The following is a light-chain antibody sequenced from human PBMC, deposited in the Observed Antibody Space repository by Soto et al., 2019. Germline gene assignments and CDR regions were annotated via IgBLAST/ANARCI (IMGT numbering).Light chain of an antibody. J-gene: IGLJ1*01. CDR1: TSDIGGYDY. CDR2: EVN. CDR3: SSHGGNSPYF. Sequence: QSALTQPPSASGSPGQSVAISCTGTTSDIGGYDYVSWYQQHPGKAPKLMIYEVNKRPSGVPDRFSGSKSGNTASLTVSGLQAEDEADYYCSSHGGNSPYFFGTGTKLTVL. V-gene: IGLV2-8*01.